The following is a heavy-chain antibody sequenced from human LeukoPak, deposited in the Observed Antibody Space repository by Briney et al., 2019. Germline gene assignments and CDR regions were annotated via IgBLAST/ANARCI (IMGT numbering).Heavy chain of an antibody. D-gene: IGHD5-24*01. J-gene: IGHJ4*02. CDR2: ISSNGRTI. Sequence: GGSLRLSCAASGFTFSSYEMNWVRQAPGKGLEWVSFISSNGRTIYYADSVKGRFTISRDNAKNSLYLQMNSLRAEDSAVYYCAGKPRDGYNDGRFDFWGQGTLVTVSS. V-gene: IGHV3-48*03. CDR3: AGKPRDGYNDGRFDF. CDR1: GFTFSSYE.